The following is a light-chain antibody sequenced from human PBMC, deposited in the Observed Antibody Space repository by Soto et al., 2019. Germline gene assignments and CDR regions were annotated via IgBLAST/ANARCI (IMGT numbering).Light chain of an antibody. Sequence: EVVLTQSPATLSLSPGERATLSCRASQSVRTSLAWYQHKPGQAPRLVIYGVSTRATGIPDRFSGSGSGTEFTLTISRLEPEDFAVYFCQQYGYSQWTFGQGTKVEIK. CDR1: QSVRTS. CDR2: GVS. CDR3: QQYGYSQWT. V-gene: IGKV3-20*01. J-gene: IGKJ1*01.